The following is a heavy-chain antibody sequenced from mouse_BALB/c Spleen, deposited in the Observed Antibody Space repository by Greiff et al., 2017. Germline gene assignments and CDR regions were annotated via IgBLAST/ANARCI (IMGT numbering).Heavy chain of an antibody. CDR2: INPYNGDT. CDR1: GYSFTGYF. D-gene: IGHD2-3*01. CDR3: GRGGLLVRYAMDY. Sequence: VQLQQSGPELVKPGSSVKISCKASGYSFTGYFMNWVKQSHGKSLEWIGLINPYNGDTFYNQKFKGKATLTVDKSSSTAHMELLSLTSEDSAVYYCGRGGLLVRYAMDYWGQGTSVTVSS. V-gene: IGHV1-37*01. J-gene: IGHJ4*01.